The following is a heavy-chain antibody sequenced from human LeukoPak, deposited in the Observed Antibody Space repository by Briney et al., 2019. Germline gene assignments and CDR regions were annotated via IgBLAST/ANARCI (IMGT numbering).Heavy chain of an antibody. J-gene: IGHJ5*02. D-gene: IGHD6-19*01. CDR1: GGSISSYY. CDR2: IYNSGST. Sequence: TPSETLSLTCTVSGGSISSYYWSWIRQPPGKGLEWIGSIYNSGSTNYNPSLKSRVTISVDTSENQFSLKVTSVTAADTAVYYCAKGAGPPWFDPWGQGTLVTVSS. V-gene: IGHV4-59*08. CDR3: AKGAGPPWFDP.